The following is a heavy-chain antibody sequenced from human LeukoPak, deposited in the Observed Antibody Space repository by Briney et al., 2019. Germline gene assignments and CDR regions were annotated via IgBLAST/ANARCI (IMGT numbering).Heavy chain of an antibody. Sequence: ASVKVSCKASGYTFTSYGISWVRQAPGQGLEWMGWISAYNGNTNYAQKLQGRVTMTTDTSTSTAYMELRSLRSDDTAVYYCARENRYCRGGSCYSAASDDAFDIWGQGTMVTVSS. V-gene: IGHV1-18*01. D-gene: IGHD2-15*01. CDR3: ARENRYCRGGSCYSAASDDAFDI. CDR1: GYTFTSYG. J-gene: IGHJ3*02. CDR2: ISAYNGNT.